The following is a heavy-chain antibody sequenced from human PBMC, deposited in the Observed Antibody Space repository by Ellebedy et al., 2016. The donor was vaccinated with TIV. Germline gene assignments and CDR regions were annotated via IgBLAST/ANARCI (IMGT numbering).Heavy chain of an antibody. Sequence: AASVKVSCKTFGYSFTDYAINWARQAPGQGLEWMGWINTNTGDPAYAQGFTGRFVFSLDTSVSTAYLQIRSLKAEDTALYYCVRGPGEGSAKIDSWGQGTLVTVSS. CDR2: INTNTGDP. V-gene: IGHV7-4-1*02. CDR3: VRGPGEGSAKIDS. J-gene: IGHJ4*02. CDR1: GYSFTDYA.